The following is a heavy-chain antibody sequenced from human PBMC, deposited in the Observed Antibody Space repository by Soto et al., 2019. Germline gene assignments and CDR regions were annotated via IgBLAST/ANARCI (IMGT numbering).Heavy chain of an antibody. CDR1: GFPFSTYA. D-gene: IGHD3-9*01. CDR2: ITGNGGST. J-gene: IGHJ4*02. Sequence: GGSLRLSCPGSGFPFSTYAMNWVRQPPGEGLEWVSSITGNGGSTYYTDSVKGRFTISRDNSKNTVYLQMDSLRVEDTALYYCAXDSMASYDLLTGFYPDYWGQGTRVTVSS. CDR3: AXDSMASYDLLTGFYPDY. V-gene: IGHV3-23*01.